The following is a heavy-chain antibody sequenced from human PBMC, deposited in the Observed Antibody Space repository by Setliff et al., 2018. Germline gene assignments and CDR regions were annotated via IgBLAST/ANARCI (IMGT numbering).Heavy chain of an antibody. CDR3: AREYIQLWSRSLWGYFDL. Sequence: LSLTCTVSGGSISSSSYYWGWIRQPPGKGLEWIGSIYYSGSTYYNPSLKSRVTISVDTSKNQFSLKLSSVTAADTAVYYCAREYIQLWSRSLWGYFDLWGRGTLVTVS. J-gene: IGHJ2*01. CDR2: IYYSGST. CDR1: GGSISSSSYY. D-gene: IGHD5-18*01. V-gene: IGHV4-39*07.